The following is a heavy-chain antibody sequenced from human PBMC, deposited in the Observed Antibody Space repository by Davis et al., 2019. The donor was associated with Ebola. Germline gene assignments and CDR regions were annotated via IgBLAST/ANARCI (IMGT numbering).Heavy chain of an antibody. CDR1: GFTFSSYW. CDR3: VRLNSKDINSDY. J-gene: IGHJ4*02. D-gene: IGHD4-11*01. V-gene: IGHV3-74*01. Sequence: GESLKTSCAASGFTFSSYWMHCVRQAPGKGLVWVSRINPDGSFTDYADSVKGRFTISRDNTKNSLFLQMNSLRAEDKAVYYCVRLNSKDINSDYWGQGTLVTVSS. CDR2: INPDGSFT.